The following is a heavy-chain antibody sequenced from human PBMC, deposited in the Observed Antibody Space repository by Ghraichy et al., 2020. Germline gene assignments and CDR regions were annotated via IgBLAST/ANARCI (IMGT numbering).Heavy chain of an antibody. Sequence: GGSLRLSCAASGFPFINFNMNWVRQAPGRGLEWVSSIRRSSNNKYYADSVKGRFTISRDNAKNSLYLQMNSLRAEDTGVYYCARDTGDYYDSIGFDPWSQGTLVAGSS. J-gene: IGHJ5*02. V-gene: IGHV3-21*01. D-gene: IGHD3-9*01. CDR3: ARDTGDYYDSIGFDP. CDR2: IRRSSNNK. CDR1: GFPFINFN.